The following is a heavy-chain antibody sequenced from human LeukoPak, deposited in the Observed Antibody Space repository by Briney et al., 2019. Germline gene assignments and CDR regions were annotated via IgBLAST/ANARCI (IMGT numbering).Heavy chain of an antibody. V-gene: IGHV3-74*01. CDR2: INSDGSST. CDR3: ANGDTAMVPFDY. CDR1: GFTFSSYW. Sequence: GGSLRLSCAASGFTFSSYWMHWVRQAPGKGLGWVSRINSDGSSTNYADSVKGRFTISRDNAKNTLYLQMNSLRAEDTAVYYCANGDTAMVPFDYWGQGTLVTVSS. D-gene: IGHD5-18*01. J-gene: IGHJ4*02.